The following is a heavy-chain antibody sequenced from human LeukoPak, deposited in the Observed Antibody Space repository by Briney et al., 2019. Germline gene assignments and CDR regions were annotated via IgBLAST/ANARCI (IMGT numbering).Heavy chain of an antibody. Sequence: SGGSLRLSCAASGFTFNRYWMSWVRQAPGKGLEWVSTVSGGGGTTYYADSVKGRFTISRDNSKNTLFLQMNSLRAEDTAIYYCAKDMGYCSSATCYGLDYWGQGTLVTVSS. CDR1: GFTFNRYW. D-gene: IGHD2-2*01. J-gene: IGHJ4*02. V-gene: IGHV3-23*01. CDR3: AKDMGYCSSATCYGLDY. CDR2: VSGGGGTT.